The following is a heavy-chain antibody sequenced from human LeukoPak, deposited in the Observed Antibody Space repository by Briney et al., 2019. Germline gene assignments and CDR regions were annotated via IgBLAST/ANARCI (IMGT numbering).Heavy chain of an antibody. CDR3: AKVGYTYGYRTPPEYFQH. CDR1: GFTFSSYA. J-gene: IGHJ1*01. CDR2: ISGSGGST. Sequence: GGSLRLSCAASGFTFSSYAMSWVRQAPGKGLEWVSAISGSGGSTYYADSVKGRFTISRDNSKNTLYLQMNRLRAEDTAVYYCAKVGYTYGYRTPPEYFQHWGQGTLVTVSS. V-gene: IGHV3-23*01. D-gene: IGHD5-18*01.